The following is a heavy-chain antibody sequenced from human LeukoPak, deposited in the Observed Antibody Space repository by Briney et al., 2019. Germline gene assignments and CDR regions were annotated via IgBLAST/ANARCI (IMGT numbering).Heavy chain of an antibody. CDR2: ISGHTGNT. Sequence: GPVKVSCKTSGYTFSTYCVTWVRQAPGQGFQWMGWISGHTGNTKYAENFQGRISLTTDTSATTAYMELRSLTSDDTAVYYCARDLSSGGWTLEFDYWGQGSLVTVAS. CDR3: ARDLSSGGWTLEFDY. J-gene: IGHJ4*02. V-gene: IGHV1-18*01. D-gene: IGHD1-1*01. CDR1: GYTFSTYC.